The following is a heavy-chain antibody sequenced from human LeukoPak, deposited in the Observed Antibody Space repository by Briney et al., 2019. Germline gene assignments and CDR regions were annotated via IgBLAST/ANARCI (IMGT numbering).Heavy chain of an antibody. CDR3: ANVAKGRYFFYYMDV. V-gene: IGHV1-18*01. J-gene: IGHJ6*03. D-gene: IGHD5-12*01. Sequence: GASVKVSCKTSGHSINTFGITWVRQAPGQGLEWIGWMSSDNGNTNYADKFQGRVTITRDTSRTTAYIELRSLRSDDTAVYFCANVAKGRYFFYYMDVSGAGTTVTDS. CDR1: GHSINTFG. CDR2: MSSDNGNT.